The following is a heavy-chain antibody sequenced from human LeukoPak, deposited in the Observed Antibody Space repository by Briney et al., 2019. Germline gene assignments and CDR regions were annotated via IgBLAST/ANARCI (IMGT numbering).Heavy chain of an antibody. V-gene: IGHV1-24*01. CDR1: GYTLTELS. D-gene: IGHD3-22*01. CDR2: FDPEDGET. J-gene: IGHJ4*02. Sequence: ASVKVSCKVSGYTLTELSMHWVRQAPGKGLEWMGGFDPEDGETIYAQEFQGRVTMTENTSTDTAYMELSSLRSEDTAVYYCATGLLGDSSGYSDYWGQGTLVTVSS. CDR3: ATGLLGDSSGYSDY.